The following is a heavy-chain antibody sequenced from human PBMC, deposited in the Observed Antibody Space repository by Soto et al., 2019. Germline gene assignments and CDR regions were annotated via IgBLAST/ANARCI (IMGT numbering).Heavy chain of an antibody. CDR2: IYYGGTT. CDR3: ARDLRGYGNFDY. CDR1: GGSMSSYY. D-gene: IGHD5-12*01. J-gene: IGHJ4*02. V-gene: IGHV4-30-4*01. Sequence: PSETLSLTCTVSGGSMSSYYWSWIRQPPGKGLEWIGYIYYGGTTYYNPSLKSRATISVDTSKNQFSLKLSSVTAADTAVYYCARDLRGYGNFDYWGQGTLVTVSS.